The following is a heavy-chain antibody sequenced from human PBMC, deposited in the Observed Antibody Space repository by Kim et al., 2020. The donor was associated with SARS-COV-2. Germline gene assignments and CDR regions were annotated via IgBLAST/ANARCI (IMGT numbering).Heavy chain of an antibody. Sequence: SETLSLTCAVYGGSFSGYYWSWIRQPPGKGLEWIGEINHSGSTNYNPSLKSRVTISVDTSKNQFSLKLSSVTAADTAVYYCALTYYYDSSGTFDYWGQGTLVTVSS. CDR2: INHSGST. J-gene: IGHJ4*02. CDR1: GGSFSGYY. D-gene: IGHD3-22*01. CDR3: ALTYYYDSSGTFDY. V-gene: IGHV4-34*01.